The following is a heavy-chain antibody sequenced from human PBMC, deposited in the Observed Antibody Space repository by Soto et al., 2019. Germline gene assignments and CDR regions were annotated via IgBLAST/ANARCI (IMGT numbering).Heavy chain of an antibody. V-gene: IGHV1-69*01. J-gene: IGHJ5*02. Sequence: VQLLESGGGLVQPGGSLRLSCAASGFTFSSYAISWVRQAPGQGLEWMGGIIPIFGTANYAQKFQGRVTITADESTSTAYMELSSLRSEDTAVYYCARGIVGATSPWGQGTLVTVSS. CDR2: IIPIFGTA. CDR3: ARGIVGATSP. CDR1: GFTFSSYA. D-gene: IGHD1-26*01.